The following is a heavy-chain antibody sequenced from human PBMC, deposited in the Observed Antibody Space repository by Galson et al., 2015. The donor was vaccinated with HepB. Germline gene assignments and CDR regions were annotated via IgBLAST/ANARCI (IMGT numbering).Heavy chain of an antibody. CDR3: ANSRITIFGVVTDFDY. Sequence: SLRLSCAASGFTFSSYSMNWVRQAPGKGLEWVSSISSSSSYIYYADSVKGRFTISRDNAKNSLYLQMNSLRAEDTAVYYCANSRITIFGVVTDFDYWGQGTLVTVSS. CDR1: GFTFSSYS. J-gene: IGHJ4*02. D-gene: IGHD3-3*01. V-gene: IGHV3-21*01. CDR2: ISSSSSYI.